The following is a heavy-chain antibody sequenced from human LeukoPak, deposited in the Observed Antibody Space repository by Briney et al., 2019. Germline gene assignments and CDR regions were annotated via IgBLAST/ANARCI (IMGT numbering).Heavy chain of an antibody. D-gene: IGHD2-2*01. Sequence: PGGSLRLSCAASGFTFSSYSMNWVRQAPGKGLEWVSSISSSSSYIYYADSVKGRFTISRDNAKNSLYLQMNSLRAEDTAVYYCARDRCGVSCRNWFDPWGQGTLVTVFS. V-gene: IGHV3-21*01. CDR2: ISSSSSYI. CDR3: ARDRCGVSCRNWFDP. CDR1: GFTFSSYS. J-gene: IGHJ5*02.